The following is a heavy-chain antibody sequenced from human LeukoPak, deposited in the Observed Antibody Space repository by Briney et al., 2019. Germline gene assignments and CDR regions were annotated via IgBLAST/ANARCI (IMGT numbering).Heavy chain of an antibody. D-gene: IGHD1-26*01. Sequence: SETLSLTCTVSGGSISSSSYYWRWIRQPPGKGLEWIGSIYYSGSTYYNPSLKSRVTISVDTSKNQFSLKLSSVTAADTAVYYCARIVGASDYWGQGTLVTVSS. CDR2: IYYSGST. J-gene: IGHJ4*02. CDR1: GGSISSSSYY. CDR3: ARIVGASDY. V-gene: IGHV4-39*01.